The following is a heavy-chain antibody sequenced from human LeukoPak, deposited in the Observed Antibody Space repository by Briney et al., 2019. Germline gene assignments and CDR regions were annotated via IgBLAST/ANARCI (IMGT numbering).Heavy chain of an antibody. D-gene: IGHD1-26*01. CDR1: GFSLSIYG. Sequence: GGSLRLSCAASGFSLSIYGVNWVRQAPGKGLEWVSGLTGSSGTAYYVGSVKGRFTVSRDDSKNTVYLQMSSLRVDDTAIYYCAKSGASPLYHMDIWGKGATVTVSS. CDR2: LTGSSGTA. CDR3: AKSGASPLYHMDI. J-gene: IGHJ6*03. V-gene: IGHV3-23*01.